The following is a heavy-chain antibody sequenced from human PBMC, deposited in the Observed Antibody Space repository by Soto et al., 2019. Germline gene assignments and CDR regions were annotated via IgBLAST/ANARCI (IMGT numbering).Heavy chain of an antibody. CDR2: MNHNSGNT. D-gene: IGHD3-10*01. J-gene: IGHJ5*02. CDR3: ARGDGSGGENWFGP. V-gene: IGHV1-8*01. CDR1: GYTFTSYV. Sequence: QVQLVQSGAAVKKPGASLKVSCKAPGYTFTSYVINWVRQATGQRLEWMGWMNHNSGNTGYAEKYQGRVTMTRNTSLSRAYTGMGSLRAEGTAVYYCARGDGSGGENWFGPWGQGTLVTVSS.